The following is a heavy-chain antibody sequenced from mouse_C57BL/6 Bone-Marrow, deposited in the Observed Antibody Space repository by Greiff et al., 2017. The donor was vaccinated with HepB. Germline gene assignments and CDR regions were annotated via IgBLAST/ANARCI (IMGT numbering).Heavy chain of an antibody. CDR1: GYTFTSYG. D-gene: IGHD1-1*01. CDR2: IYPRSGNT. V-gene: IGHV1-81*01. CDR3: ARWGSIYAMDY. Sequence: VKLQESGAELARPGASVKLSCKASGYTFTSYGISWVKQRTGQGLEWIGEIYPRSGNTYYNEKFKGKATLTADKSSSTAYMELRSLTSEDSAVYFCARWGSIYAMDYWGQGTSVTVSS. J-gene: IGHJ4*01.